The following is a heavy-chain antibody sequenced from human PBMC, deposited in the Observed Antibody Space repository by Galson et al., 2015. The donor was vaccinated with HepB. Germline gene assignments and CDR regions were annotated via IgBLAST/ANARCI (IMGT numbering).Heavy chain of an antibody. D-gene: IGHD2-8*02. J-gene: IGHJ6*03. CDR2: INTNTGNP. Sequence: SVKVSCKASGYTFTSYAMNWVRQAPGQGLEWMGWINTNTGNPTYAQGFTGRFVFSLDTSVSTAYLQISSLKAEDTAVYYCARGPYCTGGVCYGDYYYYYYMDVWGKGTTVTVSS. CDR1: GYTFTSYA. CDR3: ARGPYCTGGVCYGDYYYYYYMDV. V-gene: IGHV7-4-1*02.